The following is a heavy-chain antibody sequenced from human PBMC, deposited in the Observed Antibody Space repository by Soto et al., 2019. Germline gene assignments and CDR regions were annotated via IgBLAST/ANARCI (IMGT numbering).Heavy chain of an antibody. CDR2: IYYSGGT. Sequence: SSETLSLTCTVSGGSIRSGDYYWSWIRQPPGKGLEWIGYIYYSGGTDYNPSLKSRGTISLDASKNQFSLKLSSVTAADTAVYYCAREQKRLYGMDVWGQGTTVPVS. CDR3: AREQKRLYGMDV. CDR1: GGSIRSGDYY. V-gene: IGHV4-30-4*01. J-gene: IGHJ6*02.